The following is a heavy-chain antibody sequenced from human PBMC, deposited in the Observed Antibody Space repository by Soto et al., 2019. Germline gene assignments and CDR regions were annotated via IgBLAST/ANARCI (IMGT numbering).Heavy chain of an antibody. Sequence: QLQLQESGPGLVRPSQTLSLTCRVSGVSISSNLDYWSWIRQHPEKGLEWIGYINHSGTTYYNPSLKSRLTMSVDTSENQFSLRLTSVTAADTAIYYSVRGPSYYFDTTGYYFFDSWGQGTRVSVSS. CDR3: VRGPSYYFDTTGYYFFDS. V-gene: IGHV4-31*03. CDR2: INHSGTT. D-gene: IGHD3-22*01. J-gene: IGHJ4*02. CDR1: GVSISSNLDY.